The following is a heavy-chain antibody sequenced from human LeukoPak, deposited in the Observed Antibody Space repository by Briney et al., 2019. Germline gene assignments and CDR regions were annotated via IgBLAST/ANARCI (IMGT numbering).Heavy chain of an antibody. D-gene: IGHD3-22*01. CDR2: IYPGDSDT. CDR3: ARSLDYYDSSGYMRYNWFDP. J-gene: IGHJ5*02. V-gene: IGHV5-51*01. Sequence: GESLKISCKGSGYSFTSYWIGWVRQMPVKGLEWMGIIYPGDSDTRYSPSFQGQVTISADKSISTAYLQWSSLKASDTAMYYCARSLDYYDSSGYMRYNWFDPWGQGTLVTVSS. CDR1: GYSFTSYW.